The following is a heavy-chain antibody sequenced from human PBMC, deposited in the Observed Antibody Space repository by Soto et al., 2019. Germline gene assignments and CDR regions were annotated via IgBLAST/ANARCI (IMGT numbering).Heavy chain of an antibody. Sequence: GGSLRLSCAASGFTFGDYYIIFVRHSPGKGLEWVSYITSSGSSIYYADSVKGRFTISRDNAKNSLYLQMNSLRAEDTAVYYCARDKGQLVPADGYWGQGTLVTVSS. V-gene: IGHV3-11*01. J-gene: IGHJ4*02. CDR1: GFTFGDYY. CDR3: ARDKGQLVPADGY. CDR2: ITSSGSSI. D-gene: IGHD6-6*01.